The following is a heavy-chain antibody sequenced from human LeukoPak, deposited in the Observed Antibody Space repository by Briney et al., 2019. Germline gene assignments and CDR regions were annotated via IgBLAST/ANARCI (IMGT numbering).Heavy chain of an antibody. Sequence: SETLSLTCAVYGGCFSGYYWSWIRQPPGKGLEWIGEINHSGSTNYNPSLKSRVTISVDTSKNQFSLKLSSVTAADTAVYYCARGLGYCSGGSCYPYDYWGQGTLVTVSS. D-gene: IGHD2-15*01. J-gene: IGHJ4*02. CDR3: ARGLGYCSGGSCYPYDY. CDR2: INHSGST. CDR1: GGCFSGYY. V-gene: IGHV4-34*01.